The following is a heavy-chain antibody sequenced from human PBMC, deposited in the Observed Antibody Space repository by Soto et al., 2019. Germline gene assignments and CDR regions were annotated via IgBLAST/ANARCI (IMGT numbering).Heavy chain of an antibody. CDR3: ARYRSLDP. CDR1: GGSITNSGYY. V-gene: IGHV4-39*07. J-gene: IGHJ5*02. CDR2: IYYSGST. Sequence: SETLSLTCNVSGGSITNSGYYWGWIRQPPGKGLEWIGSIYYSGSTYYSPSLKSRVTISVDTSKNQFSLNLTSVTAEDTAVYYCARYRSLDPWGQGILVTVSS. D-gene: IGHD3-16*02.